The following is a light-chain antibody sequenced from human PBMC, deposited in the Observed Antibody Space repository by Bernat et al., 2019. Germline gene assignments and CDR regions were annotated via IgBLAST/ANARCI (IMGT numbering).Light chain of an antibody. J-gene: IGKJ4*01. CDR3: MQGTHWRT. CDR1: QSLVKTGGNTF. CDR2: EVS. Sequence: DIVMTQSPLSLPVSLGQPASIPCRSSQSLVKTGGNTFLSWFHQRPGQSPRRLIYEVSNRDSGVPDRFRGSGSGTEFTLKISRVQPEDVGMYYCMQGTHWRTFGGGTKVEIK. V-gene: IGKV2-30*01.